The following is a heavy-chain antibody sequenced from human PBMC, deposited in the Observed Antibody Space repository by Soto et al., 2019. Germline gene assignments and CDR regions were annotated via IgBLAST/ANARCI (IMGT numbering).Heavy chain of an antibody. J-gene: IGHJ6*03. CDR1: GGSISSYY. CDR2: IYYSGST. D-gene: IGHD3-3*01. V-gene: IGHV4-59*01. Sequence: QVQLQESGPGLVKPSETLSLTCTVSGGSISSYYWSWIRQPPGKGLEWIGYIYYSGSTNYNPSLKGRVTISGDTSKNQVSPKLSSGTGADTAVYYCARGGGYDFWSGYDDNYYYYMDVWGKGTTVTVSS. CDR3: ARGGGYDFWSGYDDNYYYYMDV.